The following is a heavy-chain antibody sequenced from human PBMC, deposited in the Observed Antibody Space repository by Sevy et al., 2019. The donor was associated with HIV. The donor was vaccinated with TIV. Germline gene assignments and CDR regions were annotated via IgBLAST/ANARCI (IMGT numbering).Heavy chain of an antibody. J-gene: IGHJ4*02. V-gene: IGHV3-30-3*01. CDR1: GFTFSSYA. CDR2: ISYDGSNK. CDR3: ARSFDDWLLSAFDY. D-gene: IGHD3-9*01. Sequence: GGSLRLSCAASGFTFSSYAMHWVRQAPGKGLEWVAVISYDGSNKYYADSVKGRFTISRDNSKNTLYLQMNSLRAEDTAVYYCARSFDDWLLSAFDYWGQGTLVTVSS.